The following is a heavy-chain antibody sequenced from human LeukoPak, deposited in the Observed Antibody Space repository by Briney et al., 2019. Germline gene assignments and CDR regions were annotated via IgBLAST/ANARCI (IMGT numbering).Heavy chain of an antibody. J-gene: IGHJ4*02. CDR2: ISDSGSST. Sequence: GGSLRLSCAASGFTFSSYAMSWVRQAPGRGLEWVSTISDSGSSTYYTDSVKGRFTFSRDNSKNTLHLQMNSLRAEDTAVYYCTKDHGFYSSGWHPLFDHWGQGTLVTVTP. V-gene: IGHV3-23*01. CDR1: GFTFSSYA. D-gene: IGHD6-19*01. CDR3: TKDHGFYSSGWHPLFDH.